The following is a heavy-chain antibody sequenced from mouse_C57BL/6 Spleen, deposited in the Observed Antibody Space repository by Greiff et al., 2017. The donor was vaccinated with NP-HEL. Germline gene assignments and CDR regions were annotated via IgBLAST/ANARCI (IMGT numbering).Heavy chain of an antibody. CDR3: ARRDSSGYEYFDY. V-gene: IGHV1-18*01. CDR1: GYTFTDYN. Sequence: VQLQQSGPELVKPGASVKIPCKASGYTFTDYNMDWVKQSHGKSLEWIGDINPNNGGTIYNQKFKGKATLTVDKSSSTAYMELRSLTSEDTAVYYCARRDSSGYEYFDYWGQGTTLTVSS. D-gene: IGHD3-2*02. CDR2: INPNNGGT. J-gene: IGHJ2*01.